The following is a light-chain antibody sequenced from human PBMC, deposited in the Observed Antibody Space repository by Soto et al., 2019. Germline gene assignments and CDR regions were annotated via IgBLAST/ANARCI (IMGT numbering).Light chain of an antibody. CDR3: QVWDASSDHRGV. V-gene: IGLV3-21*02. CDR1: NIANKA. J-gene: IGLJ1*01. Sequence: LTQPPSVSVAPGQTARITCGGNNIANKAVHWYQRKPGQAPILVVYDDRVRPSGIPERSSGSNSGNTATLTISRVEAGDEADYFCQVWDASSDHRGVFGTGTKVTVL. CDR2: DDR.